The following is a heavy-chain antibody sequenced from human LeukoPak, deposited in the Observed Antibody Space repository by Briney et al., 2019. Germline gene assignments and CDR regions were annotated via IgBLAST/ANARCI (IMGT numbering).Heavy chain of an antibody. CDR2: IIPIFGTA. Sequence: SVKVSCKASGGTFSSYAISWVRQAPGQGLEWMGGIIPIFGTANYAQKFQGRVTITADESTSTAYTELSSLRSEDTAVYYCARDYYDSSGYSEGFDPWGQGTLVTVSS. J-gene: IGHJ5*02. V-gene: IGHV1-69*13. D-gene: IGHD3-22*01. CDR1: GGTFSSYA. CDR3: ARDYYDSSGYSEGFDP.